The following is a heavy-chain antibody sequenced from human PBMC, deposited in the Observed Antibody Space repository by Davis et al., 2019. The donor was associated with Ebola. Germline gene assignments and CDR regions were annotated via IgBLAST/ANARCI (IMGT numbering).Heavy chain of an antibody. D-gene: IGHD2-21*02. CDR2: LRGSGGSP. J-gene: IGHJ5*02. CDR3: ARGVLLGDNRFDP. V-gene: IGHV3-23*01. CDR1: GFTFSSYA. Sequence: GESLKISCAASGFTFSSYAMSWVRQAPGKGLEWVSALRGSGGSPYYADSVKGRFTISRDNSKNTLFLQMNSLRAEDTAVYYCARGVLLGDNRFDPWGQGTLVTVSS.